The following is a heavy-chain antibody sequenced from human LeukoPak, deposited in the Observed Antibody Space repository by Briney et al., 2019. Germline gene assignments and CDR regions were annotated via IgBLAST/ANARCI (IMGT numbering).Heavy chain of an antibody. J-gene: IGHJ3*02. CDR3: ARMGGGAFDI. Sequence: GGSLILACAASGFTFSSNYMSWVRQAPGKGLEWVSVIYSGGSTYYADSVKGRFTISRDNSKNTLYLQMNSLRAEDTAVYYCARMGGGAFDIWGQGTMVTVSS. CDR2: IYSGGST. D-gene: IGHD3-16*01. CDR1: GFTFSSNY. V-gene: IGHV3-53*01.